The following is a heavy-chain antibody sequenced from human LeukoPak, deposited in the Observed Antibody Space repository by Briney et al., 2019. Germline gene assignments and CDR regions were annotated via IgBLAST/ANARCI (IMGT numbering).Heavy chain of an antibody. CDR3: ARGSTPIAAAGTGYFDY. Sequence: SVKVSCKASGGTFSSYAISWVRQAPGQGLEWMGGIIPIFGTANYAQKFQGRVTITTDESTSTAYMELSSLRSEDTAVYYCARGSTPIAAAGTGYFDYWGQGTLVTVSS. D-gene: IGHD6-13*01. CDR2: IIPIFGTA. V-gene: IGHV1-69*05. J-gene: IGHJ4*02. CDR1: GGTFSSYA.